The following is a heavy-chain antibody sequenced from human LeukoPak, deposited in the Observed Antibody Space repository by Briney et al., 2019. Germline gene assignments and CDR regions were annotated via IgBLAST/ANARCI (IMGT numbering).Heavy chain of an antibody. CDR2: IYYSGST. J-gene: IGHJ6*04. V-gene: IGHV4-59*01. CDR1: GGSISSYY. CDR3: ARSGGGYCSSTSCSGYYYGMDV. D-gene: IGHD2-2*01. Sequence: SETLSLTCTVSGGSISSYYWSWIRQPPGKGLEWIGYIYYSGSTNYNPSLKSRATISVDTSKNQFSLKLSSVTAADTAVYYCARSGGGYCSSTSCSGYYYGMDVWGKGTTVTVSS.